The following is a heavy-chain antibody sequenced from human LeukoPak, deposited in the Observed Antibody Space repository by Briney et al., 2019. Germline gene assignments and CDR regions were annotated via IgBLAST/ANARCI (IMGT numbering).Heavy chain of an antibody. D-gene: IGHD5-24*01. V-gene: IGHV4-59*11. CDR1: GGSISSHY. J-gene: IGHJ4*02. Sequence: SETLSLTCTVSGGSISSHYWSWIRQPPGQGLEWIGYIYYSGSTNYNPSLKSRVTISVDTSKNQFSLKLSSVTAADTAVYYCAGGAEMATIPDYFDYWGQGTLVTVSS. CDR2: IYYSGST. CDR3: AGGAEMATIPDYFDY.